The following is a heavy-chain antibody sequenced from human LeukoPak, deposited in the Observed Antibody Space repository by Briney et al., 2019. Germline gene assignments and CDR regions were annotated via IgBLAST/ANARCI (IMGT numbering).Heavy chain of an antibody. CDR3: ATSYALGSYLF. CDR1: GYTFTDYY. Sequence: ASVTVSCKASGYTFTDYYMHWVRQAPGQELEWMGRINPKSGATKYAQEFQGRVAVTRDTSIRTADMELSSLRSDDTAVYYCATSYALGSYLFWDQGTLVTVSS. CDR2: INPKSGAT. D-gene: IGHD3-10*01. V-gene: IGHV1-2*06. J-gene: IGHJ4*02.